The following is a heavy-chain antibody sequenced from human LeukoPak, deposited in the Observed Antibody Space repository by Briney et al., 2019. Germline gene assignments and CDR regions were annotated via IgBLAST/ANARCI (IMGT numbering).Heavy chain of an antibody. CDR2: IYYSGST. V-gene: IGHV4-30-4*08. J-gene: IGHJ4*02. Sequence: SETLSRTCTVSGGSISDYYWSWIRQPPGKGLEWIGYIYYSGSTYYNPSLKSRVTISVDTSKNQFSLKLSSVTAADTAVYYCAYSLPRPPYYFDYWGQGTLVTVSS. D-gene: IGHD4-11*01. CDR1: GGSISDYY. CDR3: AYSLPRPPYYFDY.